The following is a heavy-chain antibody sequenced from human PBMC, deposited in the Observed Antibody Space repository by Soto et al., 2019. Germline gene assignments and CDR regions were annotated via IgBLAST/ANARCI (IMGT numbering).Heavy chain of an antibody. Sequence: QVQLVQSGAEVKKPGASVKVSCKASGYTFASYGMSWVRQAPGQGPEWMGWISAYNGDTNYAQKFQGRVTLTTDTSTSTAYMELRSLRSDDTAVYYCARDRGSSSLVCPGYWGQETLVTVSS. D-gene: IGHD6-6*01. V-gene: IGHV1-18*01. CDR3: ARDRGSSSLVCPGY. J-gene: IGHJ4*02. CDR2: ISAYNGDT. CDR1: GYTFASYG.